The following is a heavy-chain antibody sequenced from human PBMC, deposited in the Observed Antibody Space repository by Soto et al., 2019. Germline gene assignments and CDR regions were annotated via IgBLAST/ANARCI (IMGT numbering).Heavy chain of an antibody. CDR1: GFTFSSHG. V-gene: IGHV3-33*01. Sequence: GGSLRLSCLASGFTFSSHGMHWARQAPGKGLEWVAVIWYDGTNKYYADSVKGRFTISRDNSRNTLYLQMNSLRDEDTAVYYCARVPWAGTPAYWGQGTLVTVSS. CDR3: ARVPWAGTPAY. J-gene: IGHJ4*02. CDR2: IWYDGTNK. D-gene: IGHD6-19*01.